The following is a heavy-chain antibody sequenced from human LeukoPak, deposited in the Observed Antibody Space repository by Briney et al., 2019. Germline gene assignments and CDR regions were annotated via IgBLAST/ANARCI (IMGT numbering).Heavy chain of an antibody. CDR1: GFTFGDYA. Sequence: GGSLRLSCTASGFTFGDYAMSWVRQAPGKGLEWVGFIRSKAYGGTTEYAASVKGRFTISRDDSKSIVYLQMNSLKTEDTAVYYCTRVGALGAFDIWGQGTMVTVSS. J-gene: IGHJ3*02. CDR2: IRSKAYGGTT. CDR3: TRVGALGAFDI. V-gene: IGHV3-49*04.